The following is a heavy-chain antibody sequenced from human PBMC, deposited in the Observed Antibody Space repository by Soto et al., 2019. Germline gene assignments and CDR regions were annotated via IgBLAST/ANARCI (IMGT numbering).Heavy chain of an antibody. D-gene: IGHD1-1*01. V-gene: IGHV3-7*03. J-gene: IGHJ6*02. CDR3: ARIPPGRTTPYYYYYYGMDV. CDR1: GFTFSSYW. Sequence: GGSLRLSCAASGFTFSSYWMSWVRQAPGKGLEWVANIKQDGSEKYYVDSVKGRFTISRDNAKNSLYLQMNSLRAEDTAVYYCARIPPGRTTPYYYYYYGMDVWGQGTTVTVSS. CDR2: IKQDGSEK.